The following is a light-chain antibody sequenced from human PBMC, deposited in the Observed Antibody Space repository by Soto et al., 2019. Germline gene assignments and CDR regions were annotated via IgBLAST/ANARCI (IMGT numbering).Light chain of an antibody. J-gene: IGKJ4*01. CDR2: VAS. CDR1: QSVYSN. Sequence: EIVMTQSPATLSVSPGERATLSCRASQSVYSNLAWYQQTPGQAPRLLIYVASTRATGIPARFSGSGSGTEFTLTISSLQSEDFAVYYCQQYQSWPLTLGGGTTVEIK. CDR3: QQYQSWPLT. V-gene: IGKV3-15*01.